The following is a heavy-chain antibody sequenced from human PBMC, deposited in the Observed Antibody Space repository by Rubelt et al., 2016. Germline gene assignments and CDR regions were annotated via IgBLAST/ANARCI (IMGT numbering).Heavy chain of an antibody. D-gene: IGHD2-21*01. J-gene: IGHJ3*02. CDR2: IYYSGST. Sequence: QVQLQESGPGLVKPSETLSLTCTVSGGSISSYYWSWIRQPPGKGLEWIGYIYYSGSTNYNPSLKSRVTISVDTSKNQFSLKRGSVTAADTAVYYGAGSAVSISAFDIWGQGTMVTVSS. CDR3: AGSAVSISAFDI. CDR1: GGSISSYY. V-gene: IGHV4-59*12.